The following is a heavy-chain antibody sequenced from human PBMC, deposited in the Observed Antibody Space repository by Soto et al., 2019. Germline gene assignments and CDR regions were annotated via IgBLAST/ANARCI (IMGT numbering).Heavy chain of an antibody. CDR1: GFSLSNAIMG. D-gene: IGHD3-22*01. CDR2: IFSNDEK. CDR3: ARTTQNYYDYNWFDP. J-gene: IGHJ5*02. Sequence: XGPTLVNPTETLTLTCTVSGFSLSNAIMGVSWIRQPPGKALEWLAHIFSNDEKSYSTSLKSRLTISKDTSKSQVVLTITNMDPVDTATYYCARTTQNYYDYNWFDPWGQGTLVTVSS. V-gene: IGHV2-26*01.